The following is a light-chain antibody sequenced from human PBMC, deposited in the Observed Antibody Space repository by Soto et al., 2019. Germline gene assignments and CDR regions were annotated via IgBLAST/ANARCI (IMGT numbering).Light chain of an antibody. CDR2: DES. V-gene: IGKV3-11*01. Sequence: EIVLTQSPATLSLSPGDRATLSCRASQSVSSYLAWYQQKPGQDPRLLIYDESNRATGITDRLSGSVSGTDFNLTISRLEPEDLAVYDCQQRTDWPLTLGPGTKVDI. CDR1: QSVSSY. J-gene: IGKJ3*01. CDR3: QQRTDWPLT.